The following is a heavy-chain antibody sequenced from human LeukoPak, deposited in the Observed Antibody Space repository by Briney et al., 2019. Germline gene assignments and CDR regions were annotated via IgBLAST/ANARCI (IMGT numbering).Heavy chain of an antibody. D-gene: IGHD6-13*01. CDR2: INPNSGGT. Sequence: ASVKVSCKASGYTFTGYYMHWVRQAPGQGLEWMGWINPNSGGTNYAQKFQGRVTMTRDTSISTAYMELSRLRSDDTAVYYCARWGRGIAAAASFDYWGQGTLVTVSS. CDR1: GYTFTGYY. V-gene: IGHV1-2*02. J-gene: IGHJ4*02. CDR3: ARWGRGIAAAASFDY.